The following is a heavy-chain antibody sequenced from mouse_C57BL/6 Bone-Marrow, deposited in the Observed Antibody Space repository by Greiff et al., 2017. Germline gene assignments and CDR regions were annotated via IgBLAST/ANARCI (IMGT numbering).Heavy chain of an antibody. Sequence: VKVVESGAELMKPGASVKLSCKATGYTFTGYWIEWVKQRPGHGLEWIGEILPGSGSTNYNEKFKGKATFTADTSSNTAYMQLSSLTTEDSAIYYCAREENYYSNSPFAYWGQGTLVTVSA. V-gene: IGHV1-9*01. CDR3: AREENYYSNSPFAY. CDR2: ILPGSGST. J-gene: IGHJ3*01. D-gene: IGHD2-5*01. CDR1: GYTFTGYW.